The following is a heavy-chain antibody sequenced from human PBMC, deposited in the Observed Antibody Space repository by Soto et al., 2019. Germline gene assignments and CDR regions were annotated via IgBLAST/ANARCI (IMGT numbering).Heavy chain of an antibody. Sequence: SVKVSCKASGGIFSSYAISWVRQAPGQGLEWMGGIIPIFGTANYAQNFQGRVTITADELTSTAYMELSSLSSEDTAVYYCARSGSFGELSLRFPDYYYYGMDVWGQGTTVTVSS. CDR2: IIPIFGTA. CDR3: ARSGSFGELSLRFPDYYYYGMDV. V-gene: IGHV1-69*13. D-gene: IGHD3-10*01. J-gene: IGHJ6*02. CDR1: GGIFSSYA.